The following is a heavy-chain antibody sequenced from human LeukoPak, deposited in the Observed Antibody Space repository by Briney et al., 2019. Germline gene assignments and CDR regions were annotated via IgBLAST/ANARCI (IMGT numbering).Heavy chain of an antibody. CDR1: GGSISSYH. J-gene: IGHJ4*02. CDR2: IYNSGST. Sequence: SETLSLTCTVSGGSISSYHWSWIRQPPGKGLEWIGYIYNSGSTNYNPSLESRVTISVDTSKNQFSLKLSSVTDADTAVYYCVTITYGGHGYFDYWGQGSLVTVSS. D-gene: IGHD4-23*01. CDR3: VTITYGGHGYFDY. V-gene: IGHV4-59*08.